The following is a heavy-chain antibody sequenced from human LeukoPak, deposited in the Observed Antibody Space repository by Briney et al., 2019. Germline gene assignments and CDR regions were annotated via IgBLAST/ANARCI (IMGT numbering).Heavy chain of an antibody. V-gene: IGHV3-15*01. Sequence: GGSLRLSCAATGFTFSDAWLSWVRQAPGKGPEWVGRIKSSADGGATDYAAHVKGRFTVSRDDSKDTLYLHMNSLKTEDTAVYYCSLRYCSGTSCPGYWGQGTLVTVSS. CDR1: GFTFSDAW. CDR2: IKSSADGGAT. D-gene: IGHD2-8*02. J-gene: IGHJ4*02. CDR3: SLRYCSGTSCPGY.